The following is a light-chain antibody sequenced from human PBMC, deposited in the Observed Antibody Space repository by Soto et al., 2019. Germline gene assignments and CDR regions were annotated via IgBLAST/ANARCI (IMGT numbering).Light chain of an antibody. J-gene: IGKJ2*01. CDR2: EAS. CDR3: QQYHRLMYT. V-gene: IGKV1-5*01. Sequence: DIQMTQSPSTLSASVGDRVTITCRASQSVRNWLAWYQQKPGKVPKLLIFEASSLEVGVPSRFRGSGSGTEFTLTISRLQADHFATYYCQQYHRLMYTFGQGTKLEIK. CDR1: QSVRNW.